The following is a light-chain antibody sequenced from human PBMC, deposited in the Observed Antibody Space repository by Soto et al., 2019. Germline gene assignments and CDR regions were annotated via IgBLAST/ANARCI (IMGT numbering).Light chain of an antibody. V-gene: IGKV1-9*01. CDR2: TAS. CDR3: QPLPVSPRA. CDR1: QGISSD. J-gene: IGKJ1*01. Sequence: DIQLTQSPSFLSASVGDRVTITCRASQGISSDLAWYQQKPGKAPNLLIYTASTLQGGVPSRFRGRGCGTDFPLKIGSRQPEVFATYYCQPLPVSPRASGQGTK.